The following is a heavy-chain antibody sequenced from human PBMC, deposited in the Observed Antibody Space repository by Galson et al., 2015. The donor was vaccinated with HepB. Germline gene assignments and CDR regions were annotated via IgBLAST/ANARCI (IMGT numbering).Heavy chain of an antibody. CDR2: IWVDGSNK. V-gene: IGHV3-33*07. Sequence: SLRLSCAASGFTFSRHGMNWVRRAPGKGLEWVATIWVDGSNKYYADSVKGRFTISRDNSKNTLSLQLNNLRADDTAVYYCATRRITMILHDYWGRGTLVTVSS. CDR1: GFTFSRHG. CDR3: ATRRITMILHDY. D-gene: IGHD3-22*01. J-gene: IGHJ4*02.